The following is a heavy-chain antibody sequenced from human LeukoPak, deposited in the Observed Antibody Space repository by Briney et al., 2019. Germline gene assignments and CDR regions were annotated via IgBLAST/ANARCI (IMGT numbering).Heavy chain of an antibody. V-gene: IGHV5-51*01. CDR2: IYPADSDT. J-gene: IGHJ3*02. CDR1: GYTFTNYW. Sequence: GESLKISCKGSGYTFTNYWIGWVRQMPGKGLEWMGIIYPADSDTRYSPSFQGQVTISADKSISTAYLQWSSLKASDTAMYYCARHAAYSGSYSAFDIWGQGTMVTVSS. CDR3: ARHAAYSGSYSAFDI. D-gene: IGHD1-26*01.